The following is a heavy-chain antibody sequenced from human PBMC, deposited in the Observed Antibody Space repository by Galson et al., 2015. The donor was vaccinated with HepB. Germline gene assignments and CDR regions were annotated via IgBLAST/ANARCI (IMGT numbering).Heavy chain of an antibody. D-gene: IGHD2-21*02. J-gene: IGHJ4*02. V-gene: IGHV3-30*04. CDR2: ISYDGSNK. CDR1: GFTFSSYA. Sequence: SLRLSCAASGFTFSSYAMHWVRQAPGKGLEWVAVISYDGSNKYYADSVKGRFTISRDNSKNTLYLQMNSLRAEDTAVYYCARDKVNVVVTAIASSSFDYWGQGTLVTVSS. CDR3: ARDKVNVVVTAIASSSFDY.